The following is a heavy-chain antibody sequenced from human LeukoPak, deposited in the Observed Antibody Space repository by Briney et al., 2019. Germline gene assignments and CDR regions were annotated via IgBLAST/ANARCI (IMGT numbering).Heavy chain of an antibody. CDR3: ARDLSGSSYFDY. CDR2: ISYDGSNK. D-gene: IGHD1-26*01. V-gene: IGHV3-30-3*01. CDR1: GFTSSSYA. J-gene: IGHJ4*02. Sequence: GRTLRLSCAASGFTSSSYAMHWGREAPGTGLEGGAVISYDGSNKYYEDSVKGRFTISRDNSKNTLYLQMNSLRAEDTAVYYCARDLSGSSYFDYWGQGTLVTVSS.